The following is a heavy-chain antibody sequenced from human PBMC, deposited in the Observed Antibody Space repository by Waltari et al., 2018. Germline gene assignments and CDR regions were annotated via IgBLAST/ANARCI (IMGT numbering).Heavy chain of an antibody. CDR3: AKNANANYINWFDP. CDR2: TTGSGDNT. D-gene: IGHD1-7*01. CDR1: GFHLSNSA. J-gene: IGHJ5*02. V-gene: IGHV3-23*01. Sequence: EVQLLEPVGGLVQPEGSMRLACEASGFHLSNSAMSWGRQAAGKGLEWVSGTTGSGDNTYYAGSVKGRFTIFRDNSKNTLSLQMNSLRDDDTAVYSCAKNANANYINWFDPWGQGTLVTVSS.